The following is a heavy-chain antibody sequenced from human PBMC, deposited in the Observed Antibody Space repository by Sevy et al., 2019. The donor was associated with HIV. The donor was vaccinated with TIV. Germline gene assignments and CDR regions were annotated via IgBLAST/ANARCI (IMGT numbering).Heavy chain of an antibody. CDR3: AKDLPYIVVVPAAIGWFDP. Sequence: GGSLRLSCAASGFTFSSYGMHWVRQAPGKGLEWVAFIRYDGSNKYYVDSVKGRFTISRDNSKNTLYLQMNSLRAEDTAVYYCAKDLPYIVVVPAAIGWFDPWGQGTLVTVSS. D-gene: IGHD2-2*01. CDR2: IRYDGSNK. J-gene: IGHJ5*02. CDR1: GFTFSSYG. V-gene: IGHV3-30*02.